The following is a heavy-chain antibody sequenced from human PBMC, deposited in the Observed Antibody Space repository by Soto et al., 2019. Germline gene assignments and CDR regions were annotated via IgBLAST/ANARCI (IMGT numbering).Heavy chain of an antibody. J-gene: IGHJ4*02. CDR2: ISGSGGST. V-gene: IGHV3-23*01. Sequence: GGSLRLSCAASGFTFSSYAMSWVRQAPGKGLEWVSAISGSGGSTYYADSVKGRFTISRDNSKNTLYLQMNSLRAEDTAVYYCAKRYHYDSSGYYYAEGPFDYWGQGTLVTVSS. D-gene: IGHD3-22*01. CDR1: GFTFSSYA. CDR3: AKRYHYDSSGYYYAEGPFDY.